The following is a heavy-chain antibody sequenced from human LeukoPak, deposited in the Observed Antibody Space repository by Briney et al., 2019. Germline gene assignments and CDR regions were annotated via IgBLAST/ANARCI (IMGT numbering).Heavy chain of an antibody. V-gene: IGHV3-74*01. Sequence: GGSLRLSCAASGFTFTNYWMFWVRQAPGKGQVWVSGINPDGSTTTYADSVKGRFTISRENAKSTLYLHMNILRVEDTAVYYCARGRYGDYHWGQGILVTVSS. CDR3: ARGRYGDYH. CDR1: GFTFTNYW. J-gene: IGHJ4*02. D-gene: IGHD4-17*01. CDR2: INPDGSTT.